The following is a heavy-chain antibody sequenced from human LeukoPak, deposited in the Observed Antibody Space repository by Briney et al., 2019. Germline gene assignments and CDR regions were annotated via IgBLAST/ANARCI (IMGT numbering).Heavy chain of an antibody. CDR3: ARGGYGSSTYYNNFDF. D-gene: IGHD3-10*01. CDR2: IYIGGST. Sequence: PGGSLRLSCAASGFTVSSAYMTWVRQASGKGLEWVSVIYIGGSTHYADSVKGRFTISRDNSRNTLYLQMNSLRTEDTAVYYCARGGYGSSTYYNNFDFWGQGTLVTVSS. V-gene: IGHV3-53*01. J-gene: IGHJ4*02. CDR1: GFTVSSAY.